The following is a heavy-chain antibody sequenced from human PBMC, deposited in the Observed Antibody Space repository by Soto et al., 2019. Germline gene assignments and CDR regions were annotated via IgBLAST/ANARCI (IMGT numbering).Heavy chain of an antibody. CDR1: GFTFSSYG. Sequence: GGSLRLSCAASGFTFSSYGMHWVRQAPGKGLEWVAVIWYDGSNKYYADSVKGRFTISRDNSKNTLYLQMNSLRAEDTAVYYCARHRTQWLSLDYWGQGTLVTVSS. J-gene: IGHJ4*02. CDR2: IWYDGSNK. V-gene: IGHV3-33*01. CDR3: ARHRTQWLSLDY. D-gene: IGHD3-22*01.